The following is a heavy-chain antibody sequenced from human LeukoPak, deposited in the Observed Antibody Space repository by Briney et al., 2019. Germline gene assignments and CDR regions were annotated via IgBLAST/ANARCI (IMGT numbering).Heavy chain of an antibody. Sequence: GGSPRLSCAASGFTFSSYSMNWVRQAPGKGLEWVSYIRSSSTTIYYADSVKGRFTISRDNAKNSLYLQMNSLRAEDTAVYYCARAKRNGFDIWGQGTMVTVSS. J-gene: IGHJ3*02. CDR1: GFTFSSYS. CDR3: ARAKRNGFDI. V-gene: IGHV3-48*01. CDR2: IRSSSTTI.